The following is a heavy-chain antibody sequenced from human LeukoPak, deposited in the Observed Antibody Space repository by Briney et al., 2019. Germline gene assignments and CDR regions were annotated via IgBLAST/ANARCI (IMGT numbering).Heavy chain of an antibody. CDR3: ARGLSRGSSRNNWFDP. CDR1: GGSKSSGGFY. CDR2: IYYSGST. D-gene: IGHD2-15*01. Sequence: SETLALTCTVSGGSKSSGGFYWSWIRQHPGKGLEWIVYIYYSGSTYYNPSLKSRVTISVDTSKNQFSLKLSSVTAADTAVYYCARGLSRGSSRNNWFDPWGQGTLVTVSS. V-gene: IGHV4-31*03. J-gene: IGHJ5*02.